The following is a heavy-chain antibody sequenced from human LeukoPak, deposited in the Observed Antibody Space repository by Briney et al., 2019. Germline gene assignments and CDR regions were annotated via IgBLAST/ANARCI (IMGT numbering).Heavy chain of an antibody. CDR2: HCGSCCHT. J-gene: IGHJ5*02. CDR3: ANRPPYSSSSENWFDP. D-gene: IGHD6-6*01. V-gene: IGHV3-23*01. CDR1: GFTFSSYA. Sequence: QPGGSLRLSCAASGFTFSSYAMSWLRQSPGEALEGLSAHCGSCCHTYYADSVKGRFTIARDNSKNTLYLQMNSLRAEDTAVYYCANRPPYSSSSENWFDPWGQGTLVTVSS.